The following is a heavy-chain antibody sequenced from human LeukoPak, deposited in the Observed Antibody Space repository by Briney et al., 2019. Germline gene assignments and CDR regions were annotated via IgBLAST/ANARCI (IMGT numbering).Heavy chain of an antibody. Sequence: SETLSLTCTVSGGSISSSSYYWGWIRQPPGKGLEWIGSMYYSGSTYYNPSLKSRATISVDTSKNQFSLNLSSVTAADTAVYYRARLPRGGSSDAFDIWGQGTMVTVSS. CDR2: MYYSGST. CDR3: ARLPRGGSSDAFDI. V-gene: IGHV4-39*01. J-gene: IGHJ3*02. D-gene: IGHD6-6*01. CDR1: GGSISSSSYY.